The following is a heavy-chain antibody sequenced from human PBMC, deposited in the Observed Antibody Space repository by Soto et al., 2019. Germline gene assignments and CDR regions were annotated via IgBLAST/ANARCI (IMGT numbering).Heavy chain of an antibody. CDR3: ARSNAVDTAMTLGY. Sequence: QVQLVQSGAEVKKPGSSVKVSCKASGGTFSSYTISWVRQAPGQGLEWMGRIIPILGIANYAQKFQGRVTITADKSTSTAYMERSSLRSEDTAVYYCARSNAVDTAMTLGYWGQGTLVTVSS. CDR1: GGTFSSYT. J-gene: IGHJ4*02. D-gene: IGHD5-18*01. CDR2: IIPILGIA. V-gene: IGHV1-69*02.